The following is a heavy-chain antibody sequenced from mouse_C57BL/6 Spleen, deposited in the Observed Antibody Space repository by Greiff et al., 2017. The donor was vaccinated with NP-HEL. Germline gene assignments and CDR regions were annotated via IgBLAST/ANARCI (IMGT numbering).Heavy chain of an antibody. J-gene: IGHJ2*01. CDR1: GYTFTSYG. CDR2: IYPRSGNT. Sequence: QVQLQQSGAELARPGASVKLSCKASGYTFTSYGISWVKQRTGQGLEWIGEIYPRSGNTYYNEKFKGKATLTADKSSSTAYMELRSLTSEDSAVYFCARRYYGSSFLYYFDYGGQGTTRTVSS. V-gene: IGHV1-81*01. CDR3: ARRYYGSSFLYYFDY. D-gene: IGHD1-1*01.